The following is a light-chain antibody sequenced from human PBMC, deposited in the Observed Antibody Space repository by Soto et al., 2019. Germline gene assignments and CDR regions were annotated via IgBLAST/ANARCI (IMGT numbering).Light chain of an antibody. CDR2: ETN. Sequence: QFVLTKTPSLSAAPVQNGSIPCSRPYSNIGNNYVSWYRQLPGTAPKLLIYETNRRPSGIPDRFSGSKAGTSATLGITGLQTGDEADYYCGTWDHSLSGYVFGTGTKVTVL. CDR1: YSNIGNNY. J-gene: IGLJ1*01. CDR3: GTWDHSLSGYV. V-gene: IGLV1-51*02.